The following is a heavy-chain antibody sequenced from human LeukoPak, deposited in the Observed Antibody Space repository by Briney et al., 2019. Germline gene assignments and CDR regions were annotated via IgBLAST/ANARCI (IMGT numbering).Heavy chain of an antibody. Sequence: ASVKVSCKASGYTFTSYGISWVRQAPGQGLEWMGWISAYNSNTNYAQKLQGRVTMTTDTSTSTAYMELRSLRSDDTAVYYCARDPGYCSSTSCYHYYYGMDVWGQGTTVTVSS. CDR2: ISAYNSNT. CDR3: ARDPGYCSSTSCYHYYYGMDV. CDR1: GYTFTSYG. J-gene: IGHJ6*02. V-gene: IGHV1-18*01. D-gene: IGHD2-2*01.